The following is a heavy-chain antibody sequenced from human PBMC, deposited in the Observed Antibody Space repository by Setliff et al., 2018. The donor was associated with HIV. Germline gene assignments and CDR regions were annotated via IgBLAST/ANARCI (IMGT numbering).Heavy chain of an antibody. CDR1: GFTFDDYA. CDR3: AKDYGDGHNWGAFDI. V-gene: IGHV3-9*01. D-gene: IGHD1-1*01. J-gene: IGHJ3*02. CDR2: INWNSGTI. Sequence: PGGSLRLSCAASGFTFDDYAMHWGRQAPGKGLEWVSGINWNSGTIAYADFVKGRFTIPRDNTKNFVFLEMTNLRPEDTALYFCAKDYGDGHNWGAFDISGQGTMVTVSS.